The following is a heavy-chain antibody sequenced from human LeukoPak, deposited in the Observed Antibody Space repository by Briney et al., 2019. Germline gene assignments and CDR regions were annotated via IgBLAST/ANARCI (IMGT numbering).Heavy chain of an antibody. J-gene: IGHJ4*02. D-gene: IGHD4/OR15-4a*01. V-gene: IGHV3-30*02. CDR2: IQYDGTNK. CDR1: GSTFSSYA. CDR3: ARRAGAYSHPYDY. Sequence: GGSLRLSCAASGSTFSSYAMHWVRQAPGKGLEWVTFIQYDGTNKYYADSVKGRFTISRDNSKNTLYLQMNSLRAEDTAVYYCARRAGAYSHPYDYWGQGTLVTVSS.